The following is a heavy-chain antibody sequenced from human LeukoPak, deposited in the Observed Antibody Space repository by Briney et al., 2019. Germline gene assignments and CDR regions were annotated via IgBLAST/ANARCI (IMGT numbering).Heavy chain of an antibody. J-gene: IGHJ4*02. CDR2: IKQDGREE. V-gene: IGHV3-7*03. CDR3: ARDKIEGPSNFDN. D-gene: IGHD2/OR15-2a*01. Sequence: GGSLRLSCAASGFTFSRYWMTWVRQAPGKGPEWVANIKQDGREEYYVDSVKGRFTISGDNAKNSLYLQMNSLRAEDTAIYYCARDKIEGPSNFDNWGQGTQVIVSS. CDR1: GFTFSRYW.